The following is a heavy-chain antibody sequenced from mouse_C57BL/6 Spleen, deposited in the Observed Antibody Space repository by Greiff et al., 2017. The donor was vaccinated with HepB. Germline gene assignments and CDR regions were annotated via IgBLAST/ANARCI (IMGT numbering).Heavy chain of an antibody. CDR3: ASPPLLRYFDY. J-gene: IGHJ2*01. V-gene: IGHV1-81*01. CDR1: GYTFTSYG. Sequence: VKLQQSGAELARPGASVKLSCKASGYTFTSYGISWVKQRTGQGLEWIGEIYPRSGNTYYNEKFKGKATLTADKSSSTAYMELRSLTSEDSAVYFCASPPLLRYFDYWGQGTTLTVSS. CDR2: IYPRSGNT. D-gene: IGHD1-2*01.